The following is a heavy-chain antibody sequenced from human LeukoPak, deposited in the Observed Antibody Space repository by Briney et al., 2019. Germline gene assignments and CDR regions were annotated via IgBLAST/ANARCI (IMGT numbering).Heavy chain of an antibody. D-gene: IGHD2/OR15-2a*01. V-gene: IGHV4-38-2*02. Sequence: PSETLSLTCTVSGYSISSGYYWSWIRQPPGKGLEWIGEINHSGSTNYNPSLKSRVTISVDTSKNQFSLKLSSVTAADTAVYYCAREQPSVRMKYLRATYFDYWGQGTLVTVSS. J-gene: IGHJ4*02. CDR1: GYSISSGYY. CDR3: AREQPSVRMKYLRATYFDY. CDR2: INHSGST.